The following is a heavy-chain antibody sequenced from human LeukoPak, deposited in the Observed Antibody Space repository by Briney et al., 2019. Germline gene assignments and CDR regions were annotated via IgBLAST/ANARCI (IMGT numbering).Heavy chain of an antibody. J-gene: IGHJ4*02. CDR1: GGSFSGYY. CDR3: ARATIVVVPAAIPFDY. CDR2: INHSGST. V-gene: IGHV4-34*01. D-gene: IGHD2-2*02. Sequence: SETLSLTCAVYGGSFSGYYWSWIRQPPGKGREWIGEINHSGSTDYNPSLKSRVTISVDTSKNQFSLKLSSVTAADTAVYYCARATIVVVPAAIPFDYWGQGTLVTVSS.